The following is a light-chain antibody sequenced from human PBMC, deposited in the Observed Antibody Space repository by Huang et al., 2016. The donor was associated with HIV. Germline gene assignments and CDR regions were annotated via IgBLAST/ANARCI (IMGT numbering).Light chain of an antibody. CDR3: QQYGSSPLT. CDR1: QSVDSN. V-gene: IGKV3D-20*01. Sequence: EIVLTQSPATLSLSPGERATLSCGASQSVDSNLAWDQQKPGLAPRLLIYDASSRATGIPDRFSGSGSGTDFTLTISRLEPEDFAVYYCQQYGSSPLTFGGGTKVEIK. CDR2: DAS. J-gene: IGKJ4*01.